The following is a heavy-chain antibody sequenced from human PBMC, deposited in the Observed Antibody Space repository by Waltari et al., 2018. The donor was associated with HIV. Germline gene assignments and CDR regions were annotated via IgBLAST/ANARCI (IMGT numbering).Heavy chain of an antibody. J-gene: IGHJ4*02. V-gene: IGHV3-15*01. D-gene: IGHD3-10*02. CDR1: GFHSGNVW. CDR3: TTIQFYYVFEF. CDR2: IKTKTDGGTV. Sequence: EVKLVESGGGLGKPGGSLRLSWVVSGFHSGNVWMGWVRQAPGKGLEWVGRIKTKTDGGTVDYAAPVTGRFTISRDDSQSTLYLEINSLKTEDTAVYYCTTIQFYYVFEFWGQGTLVTVSS.